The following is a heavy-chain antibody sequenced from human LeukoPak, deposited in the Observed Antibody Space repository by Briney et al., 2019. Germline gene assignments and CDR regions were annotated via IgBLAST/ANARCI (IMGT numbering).Heavy chain of an antibody. Sequence: SETLSLTCTVSGGSISSGSYSWNWIRQPAGKGLEWIGRMYSSGTTNYNPSLKSRVTISVDTSKNQFSLKLRSVTAADTAVYYCAMSPGGSLDFWGQGTLVTVSS. V-gene: IGHV4-61*02. D-gene: IGHD2-15*01. CDR3: AMSPGGSLDF. CDR1: GGSISSGSYS. J-gene: IGHJ4*02. CDR2: MYSSGTT.